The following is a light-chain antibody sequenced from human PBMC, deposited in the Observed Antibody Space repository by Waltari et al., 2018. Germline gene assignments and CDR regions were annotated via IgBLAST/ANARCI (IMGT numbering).Light chain of an antibody. CDR3: QSYDGDRSWV. CDR2: ADN. CDR1: GGSFATNY. V-gene: IGLV6-57*02. Sequence: FILTQSHSVSESPGRTVTISCSGSGGSFATNYVQWYQQRPGSAPTTVIYADNQGPSGVPDRFSGCVDSSSNSPSLTISGLQTEDEADYYCQSYDGDRSWVFGGGTKLTVL. J-gene: IGLJ3*02.